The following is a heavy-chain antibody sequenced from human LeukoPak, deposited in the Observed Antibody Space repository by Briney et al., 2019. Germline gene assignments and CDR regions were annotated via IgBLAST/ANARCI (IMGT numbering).Heavy chain of an antibody. Sequence: SGGSLRLSCAASGITFSTYWMHWVRQAPGEGLVWVSRINSDGSYTTYADSVKGRFTISRDNAKNTLYLQMNSLRVEGTAVYYCARGGSGYPDYWGQGTLVTVSS. D-gene: IGHD5-12*01. J-gene: IGHJ4*02. CDR2: INSDGSYT. V-gene: IGHV3-74*01. CDR3: ARGGSGYPDY. CDR1: GITFSTYW.